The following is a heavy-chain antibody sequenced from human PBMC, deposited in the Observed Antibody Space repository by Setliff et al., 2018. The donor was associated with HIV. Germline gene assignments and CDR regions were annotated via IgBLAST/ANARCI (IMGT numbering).Heavy chain of an antibody. CDR2: ISSSGAHI. CDR3: ARWEGYSYGWHY. J-gene: IGHJ4*02. D-gene: IGHD5-18*01. CDR1: GFIFSDYD. Sequence: PGGSLRLSCAASGFIFSDYDMHWVRQAPGKGLEWVSSISSSGAHIFSADSLKGRFTISRDNAKNSLYLQMNSLRAEDTAVYYCARWEGYSYGWHYWGQGTLVTVSS. V-gene: IGHV3-21*01.